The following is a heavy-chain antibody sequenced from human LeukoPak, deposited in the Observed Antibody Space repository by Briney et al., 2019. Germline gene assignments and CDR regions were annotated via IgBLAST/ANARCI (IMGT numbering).Heavy chain of an antibody. CDR3: ATTNMDGDHLFFFQH. CDR1: GFAFSDYY. D-gene: IGHD4-17*01. J-gene: IGHJ1*01. Sequence: GGSLRLSCAAPGFAFSDYYMSWIRSAPGEGLEWVSYISSSSSTIYYADSVKGRFTISRDNAKNSMYLQMNSLRVEDTAVYYCATTNMDGDHLFFFQHWGQGTLVTVSS. V-gene: IGHV3-11*04. CDR2: ISSSSSTI.